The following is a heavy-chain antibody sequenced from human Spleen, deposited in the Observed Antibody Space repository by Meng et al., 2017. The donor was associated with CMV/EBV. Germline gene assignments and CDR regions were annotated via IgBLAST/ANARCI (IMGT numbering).Heavy chain of an antibody. D-gene: IGHD2-21*02. CDR1: GGSISSSNL. CDR2: NYQSGST. CDR3: SRIERRRILKYCGSDCSTTDY. Sequence: QVQLQESGRGRVKASGTLFPTRAASGGSISSSNLWTWVRQVPWKGLEWIGENYQSGSTNYNPSLKSRVTISVDKFKDQFSLKLGSVTAADTAVYYCSRIERRRILKYCGSDCSTTDYWGQGTLVTVSS. J-gene: IGHJ4*02. V-gene: IGHV4-4*02.